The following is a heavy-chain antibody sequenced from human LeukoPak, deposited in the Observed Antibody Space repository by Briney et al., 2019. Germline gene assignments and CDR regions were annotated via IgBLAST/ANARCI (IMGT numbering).Heavy chain of an antibody. V-gene: IGHV3-23*01. Sequence: PGGSLRLSCAASGFTFSDYDLNWVRQAPGKGLEWVSGISGSGDSRYADSVKGRFTISRDNSKNMLFLQMNSLRAEDTAVYYCVGTGPLSSNGWDFNYWGQGTLVTVSS. CDR2: ISGSGDSR. J-gene: IGHJ4*02. CDR1: GFTFSDYD. CDR3: VGTGPLSSNGWDFNY. D-gene: IGHD6-19*01.